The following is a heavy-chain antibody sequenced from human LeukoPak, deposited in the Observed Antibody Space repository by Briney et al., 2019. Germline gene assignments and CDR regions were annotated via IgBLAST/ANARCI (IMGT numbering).Heavy chain of an antibody. V-gene: IGHV4-34*01. CDR3: ARDNEASGSGRKFDY. J-gene: IGHJ4*02. CDR1: GGSISGYY. Sequence: SETLSLTCAVYGGSISGYYWSWIRQAPGKGLEWIGEINHGGTINYNPSLKSRVTILVDTSKKQFTLKLSSVTAADTAVYYCARDNEASGSGRKFDYWGQGSLVTVSS. D-gene: IGHD3-10*01. CDR2: INHGGTI.